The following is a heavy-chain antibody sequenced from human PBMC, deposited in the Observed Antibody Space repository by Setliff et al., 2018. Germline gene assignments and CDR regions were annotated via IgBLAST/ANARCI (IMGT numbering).Heavy chain of an antibody. D-gene: IGHD2-15*01. CDR3: ARASVVHAIAVGY. CDR1: GVSINSLSW. CDR2: IYHDGNS. V-gene: IGHV4-4*02. J-gene: IGHJ4*02. Sequence: SETLSLTCAVSGVSINSLSWWSWVRQSPGKGLEWIGEIYHDGNSNFNPSVHYSPSLKSRVTMSIDTSKNQFSLKLSSVTAAETAVYYCARASVVHAIAVGYWGQGTLVTVSS.